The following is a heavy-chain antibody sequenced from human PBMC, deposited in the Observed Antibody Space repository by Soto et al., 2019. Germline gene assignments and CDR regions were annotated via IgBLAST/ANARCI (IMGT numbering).Heavy chain of an antibody. J-gene: IGHJ4*02. CDR3: ARGDYGHDD. V-gene: IGHV4-34*01. Sequence: SETLSLTCAVYGGSFSGYYWSWIRQPPGKGLEWIGEINHSGSTNYNPSLKSRVTISVDTSKNQFSLKLSSVTAADTAVYYCARGDYGHDDWGQGTLVTVSS. D-gene: IGHD4-17*01. CDR2: INHSGST. CDR1: GGSFSGYY.